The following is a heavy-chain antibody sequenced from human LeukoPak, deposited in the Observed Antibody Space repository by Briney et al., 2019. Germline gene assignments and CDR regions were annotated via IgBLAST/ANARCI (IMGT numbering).Heavy chain of an antibody. CDR3: ARGKVGARQFDP. Sequence: ASVKVSCKASGGTFSSYDINWVRQATGQGLEWMGWMNPNSGNTGYAQKFQGRVTMTRNTSISTAYMELSSLRSEDRAVYYCARGKVGARQFDPWGQGTLVTVSS. D-gene: IGHD1-26*01. CDR1: GGTFSSYD. CDR2: MNPNSGNT. J-gene: IGHJ5*02. V-gene: IGHV1-8*02.